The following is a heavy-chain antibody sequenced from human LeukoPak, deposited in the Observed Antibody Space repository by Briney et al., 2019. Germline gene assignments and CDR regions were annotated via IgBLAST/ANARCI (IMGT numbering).Heavy chain of an antibody. Sequence: PGVSLRLSCAASGFSFSNYWMTWLRQAPGKGLEWVANIRGDESRKYYLDSVTGRFTISRDNAKNSLYLQMNSLRSEDTAVYYCARDGARAESCSGGSCYSWFDPWGQGTLVTVSS. V-gene: IGHV3-7*03. CDR2: IRGDESRK. CDR1: GFSFSNYW. J-gene: IGHJ5*02. CDR3: ARDGARAESCSGGSCYSWFDP. D-gene: IGHD2-15*01.